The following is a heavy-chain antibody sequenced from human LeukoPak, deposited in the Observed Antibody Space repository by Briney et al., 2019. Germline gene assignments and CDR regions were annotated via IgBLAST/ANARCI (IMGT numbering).Heavy chain of an antibody. CDR3: AKEGSGWGRTRYYGMDV. CDR2: ISGDGGST. V-gene: IGHV3-43*02. Sequence: PGGSLRLSCAASGFTFDDYAMHWVRQAPGKGLERVSLISGDGGSTYYADSVKGRFTISRDNSKNSLYLQMNSLRTEDTALYYCAKEGSGWGRTRYYGMDVWGQGTTVTVSS. D-gene: IGHD6-19*01. J-gene: IGHJ6*02. CDR1: GFTFDDYA.